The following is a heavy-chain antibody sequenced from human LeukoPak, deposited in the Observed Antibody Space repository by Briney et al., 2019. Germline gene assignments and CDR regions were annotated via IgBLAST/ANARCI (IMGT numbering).Heavy chain of an antibody. Sequence: GGSLRLSCAASGFTFSSYGMHWVRQAPGKGLGWVAFIRYDGSNKYYADSVKGRFTISRDNSKNTLYLQMNSLRAEDTAVYYCAKGPAYCGGDCYPPGAFDIWGQGTMVTVSS. CDR1: GFTFSSYG. D-gene: IGHD2-21*02. J-gene: IGHJ3*02. CDR3: AKGPAYCGGDCYPPGAFDI. V-gene: IGHV3-30*02. CDR2: IRYDGSNK.